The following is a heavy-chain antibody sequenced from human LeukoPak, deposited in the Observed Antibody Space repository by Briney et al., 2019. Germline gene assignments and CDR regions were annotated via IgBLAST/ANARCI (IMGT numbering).Heavy chain of an antibody. CDR2: IKKRTDGETT. CDR3: TAEVGTSDHDY. Sequence: GGSLRLSCAASGFTFKNAWMSWVRQAPGKGLEWVGRIKKRTDGETTEFAAPVQGRFTISRDDSKYTVDLLMNSLKTEDTGVYYCTAEVGTSDHDYWGQGTLVTVSS. D-gene: IGHD1-26*01. CDR1: GFTFKNAW. V-gene: IGHV3-15*01. J-gene: IGHJ4*02.